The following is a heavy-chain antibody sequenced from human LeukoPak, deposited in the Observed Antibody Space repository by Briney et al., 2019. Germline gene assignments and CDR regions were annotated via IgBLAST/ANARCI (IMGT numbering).Heavy chain of an antibody. Sequence: GGSLRLSCAASGFTFSDYYMSWIRQAPGKGLEWVSYISSSGSTIYYADSVKGRFTISRDNSKNTLYLQMNSLRAEDTALYYCARRTTVTTHDYWGQGTLVTVSS. D-gene: IGHD4-17*01. V-gene: IGHV3-11*01. CDR2: ISSSGSTI. CDR3: ARRTTVTTHDY. CDR1: GFTFSDYY. J-gene: IGHJ4*02.